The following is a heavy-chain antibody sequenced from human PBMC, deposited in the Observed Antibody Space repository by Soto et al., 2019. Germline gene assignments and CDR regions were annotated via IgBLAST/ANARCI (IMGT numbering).Heavy chain of an antibody. CDR3: AREGESITMVRGVYYYYGMDV. D-gene: IGHD3-10*01. CDR2: ISAYNGNT. CDR1: GYTFTSYG. J-gene: IGHJ6*02. Sequence: ASVKVSCKASGYTFTSYGISWVRQAPGQGLEWMGWISAYNGNTNYAQKLQGRVTMTTDTSTSTAYMELRSLRSDDTAVYYCAREGESITMVRGVYYYYGMDVWGQGTTVTV. V-gene: IGHV1-18*01.